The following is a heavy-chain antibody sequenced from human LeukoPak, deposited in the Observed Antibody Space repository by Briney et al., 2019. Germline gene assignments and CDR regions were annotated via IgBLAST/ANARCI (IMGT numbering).Heavy chain of an antibody. J-gene: IGHJ5*02. CDR2: INSDGSST. D-gene: IGHD3-16*01. V-gene: IGHV3-74*01. CDR1: GFTFSTYL. Sequence: PGGSLRLSCTVSGFTFSTYLMHWVRQAPGKGLVWVSRINSDGSSTDYADSVKGRFTISRDSAKNTLYLQMNSLRAEDTALYYCARGRTTFSAFDPWGQGTLVTVSS. CDR3: ARGRTTFSAFDP.